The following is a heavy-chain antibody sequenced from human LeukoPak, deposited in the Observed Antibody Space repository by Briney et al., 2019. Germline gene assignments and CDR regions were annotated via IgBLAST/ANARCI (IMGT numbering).Heavy chain of an antibody. CDR2: INHSGST. V-gene: IGHV4-34*01. CDR3: ASLPGDGYNV. D-gene: IGHD5-24*01. J-gene: IGHJ4*02. CDR1: GGSFSGYY. Sequence: SETLSLTCAVYGGSFSGYYWSWIRQPPGKGLEWIGEINHSGSTNYNPSLKSRVTISVDTSKNQFSLKLSSVTAADTAVYYCASLPGDGYNVWGQGTLVTVSS.